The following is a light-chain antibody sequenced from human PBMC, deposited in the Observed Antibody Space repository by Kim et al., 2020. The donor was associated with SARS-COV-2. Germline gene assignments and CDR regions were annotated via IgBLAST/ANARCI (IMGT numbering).Light chain of an antibody. CDR2: AAS. J-gene: IGKJ1*01. CDR3: LQYDRYPVT. Sequence: ASVGDRVTITCRASQDINTIIAWIQRKPGKAPKSLIYAASTLQSGVPSTFSGSRSGTHFTLTISSLQPEDFATYSCLQYDRYPVTFGQGTKVDIK. CDR1: QDINTI. V-gene: IGKV1-16*01.